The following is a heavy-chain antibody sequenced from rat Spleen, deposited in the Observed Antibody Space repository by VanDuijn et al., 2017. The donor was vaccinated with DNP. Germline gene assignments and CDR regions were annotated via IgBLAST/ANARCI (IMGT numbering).Heavy chain of an antibody. V-gene: IGHV3-1*01. Sequence: EVQLQESGPGLVKPSQSLSLTCSVTGHPITSNYWGWIRKFPGNKMEWMGYISYSGSTGYNPFLKSRISITRDTSKNQFFLQLNSVTTEDIATYYCARGLNYGGYSYSWYFDFWGPGIMVTVSS. CDR1: GHPITSNY. D-gene: IGHD1-11*01. J-gene: IGHJ1*01. CDR3: ARGLNYGGYSYSWYFDF. CDR2: ISYSGST.